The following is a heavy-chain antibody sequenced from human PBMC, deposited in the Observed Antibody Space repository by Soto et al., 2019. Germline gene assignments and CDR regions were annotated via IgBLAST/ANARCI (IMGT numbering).Heavy chain of an antibody. D-gene: IGHD5-12*01. J-gene: IGHJ4*02. CDR2: TSFDGSNK. CDR1: GFAFSSYG. Sequence: QVQLVESGGGVVQPGRSLRLSCAASGFAFSSYGLHWVRQAPGKGLEWVAVTSFDGSNKNYADSVKGRFTISRDISKNMLYLQMNSLRAEDTAMYYCAKDFSGFDHLYYFDSWGQGTLVTVSS. CDR3: AKDFSGFDHLYYFDS. V-gene: IGHV3-30*18.